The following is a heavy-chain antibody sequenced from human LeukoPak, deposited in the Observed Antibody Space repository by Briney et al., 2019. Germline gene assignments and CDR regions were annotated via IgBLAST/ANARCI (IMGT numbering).Heavy chain of an antibody. J-gene: IGHJ4*02. CDR2: INSDGSST. CDR3: AREYCSGGSCYPTIDY. CDR1: GFTFSSYW. Sequence: PGGSLRLSCAASGFTFSSYWMHWVRQAPGKGLVWVSRINSDGSSTSYADSVKGRFTISRDNAKNTLYLQMNSLRAEDTAVYYCAREYCSGGSCYPTIDYWGQGTLVTVSS. D-gene: IGHD2-15*01. V-gene: IGHV3-74*01.